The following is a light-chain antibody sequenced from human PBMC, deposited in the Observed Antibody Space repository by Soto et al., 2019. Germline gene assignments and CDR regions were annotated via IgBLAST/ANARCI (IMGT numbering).Light chain of an antibody. V-gene: IGLV1-40*01. Sequence: QSVLTQPPSVSGAPGQRVTISCTGSSSNIGAGYDVHWYQQLPGTAPKLLIYGNSNRPSGVPDRFSGSKSGTSASLAITGLQAEDDADYYCQSYDSGMVFGGGTKLTVL. CDR3: QSYDSGMV. CDR2: GNS. J-gene: IGLJ2*01. CDR1: SSNIGAGYD.